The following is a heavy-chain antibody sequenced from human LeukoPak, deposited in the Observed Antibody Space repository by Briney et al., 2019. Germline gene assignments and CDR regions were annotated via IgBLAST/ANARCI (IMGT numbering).Heavy chain of an antibody. CDR1: GYTFTSYG. V-gene: IGHV1-18*04. J-gene: IGHJ4*02. CDR3: ARCGYDHCNIPLIH. Sequence: ASVKVSCKASGYTFTSYGISRVRQAPGQGLEWMGWISAYNGNTNYAQKLQGRVTMTTDTSTSTAYMELRSLRSDDTAVYYCARCGYDHCNIPLIHWGQGTLVTVSS. CDR2: ISAYNGNT. D-gene: IGHD5-12*01.